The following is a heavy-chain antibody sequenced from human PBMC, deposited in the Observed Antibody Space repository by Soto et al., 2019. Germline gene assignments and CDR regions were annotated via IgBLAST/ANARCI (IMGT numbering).Heavy chain of an antibody. Sequence: GGSLSLSCAASGFTFSSYAMSWVRQAPGKGLEWVSAISGSGGSTYYADSVKGRFTISRDNSKNTLYLQMNSLRAEDTAVYYCAKVKTYYYGSGSYYRGYYFDYWGQGTLVTVSS. V-gene: IGHV3-23*01. D-gene: IGHD3-10*01. CDR2: ISGSGGST. J-gene: IGHJ4*02. CDR1: GFTFSSYA. CDR3: AKVKTYYYGSGSYYRGYYFDY.